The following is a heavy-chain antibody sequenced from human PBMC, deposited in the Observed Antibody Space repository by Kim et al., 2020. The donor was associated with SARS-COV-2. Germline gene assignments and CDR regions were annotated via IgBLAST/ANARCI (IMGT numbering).Heavy chain of an antibody. CDR2: IYTGGRT. CDR3: ARAEVGWESGMDV. Sequence: GGSLRLSGAPSGFIVSRYYMTWVRQAPGKGLEWVSVIYTGGRTYYADSVKGRFTLSRDNSKNTLYLQMNSLRVEDTAVYYCARAEVGWESGMDVWGQGTTVTVSS. D-gene: IGHD1-26*01. CDR1: GFIVSRYY. V-gene: IGHV3-53*01. J-gene: IGHJ6*02.